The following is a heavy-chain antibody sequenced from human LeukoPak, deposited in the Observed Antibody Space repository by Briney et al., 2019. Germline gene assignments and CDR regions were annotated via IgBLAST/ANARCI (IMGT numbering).Heavy chain of an antibody. V-gene: IGHV1-46*01. D-gene: IGHD6-19*01. J-gene: IGHJ4*02. CDR1: GYTFTSYY. Sequence: GASVNVSCKASGYTFTSYYMHWVRQAPGQGLEWMGIINPSGGSTSYAQKFQGRVTMTRDTSTSTVYMELSSLRSEDAAVYYCAREDISGWYVFDYWGQGTLVTVSS. CDR3: AREDISGWYVFDY. CDR2: INPSGGST.